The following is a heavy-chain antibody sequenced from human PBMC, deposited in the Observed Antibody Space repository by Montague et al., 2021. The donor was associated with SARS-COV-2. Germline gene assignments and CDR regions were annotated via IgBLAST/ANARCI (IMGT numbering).Heavy chain of an antibody. D-gene: IGHD5-24*01. CDR3: ARAFPRWLQFVTYFDY. V-gene: IGHV4-59*01. CDR1: GGSISSYY. J-gene: IGHJ4*02. Sequence: SETLSLTCTVSGGSISSYYWSWIRQPPGKGLEWIGYIYYSGSTNYNPSLRSRVTISVDTSKNQFSLKLSSVTAADTAVYYCARAFPRWLQFVTYFDYWGQGTLVTVSS. CDR2: IYYSGST.